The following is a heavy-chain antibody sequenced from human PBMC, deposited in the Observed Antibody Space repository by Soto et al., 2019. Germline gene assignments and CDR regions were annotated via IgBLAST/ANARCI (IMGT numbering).Heavy chain of an antibody. D-gene: IGHD3-22*01. CDR2: IYYSGST. CDR1: GGSISSGGYY. V-gene: IGHV4-31*03. Sequence: QVQLQESGPGLVRPSQTLSLTCTVAGGSISSGGYYWSWIRQHPGKGLAWSGYIYYSGSTYYNPSRKSRVTISVDTSKNQYSLKLSSVTAADTAVYYCAREIVVVNPNGFDPRGQGTLVTVSS. J-gene: IGHJ5*02. CDR3: AREIVVVNPNGFDP.